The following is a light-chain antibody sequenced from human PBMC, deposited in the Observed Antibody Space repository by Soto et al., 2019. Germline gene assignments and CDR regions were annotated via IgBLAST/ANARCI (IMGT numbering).Light chain of an antibody. J-gene: IGLJ3*02. CDR3: SSYTGSSTWG. Sequence: QSALTQPASVSGSPGQSIPISCTGTSSDFGGYDLVSWFQQHPGKAPKLIIYDVSNRPSGVSYRFSGSKSGNTASLTISGLQAEDEADYYCSSYTGSSTWGFGGGTKLTVL. V-gene: IGLV2-14*01. CDR1: SSDFGGYDL. CDR2: DVS.